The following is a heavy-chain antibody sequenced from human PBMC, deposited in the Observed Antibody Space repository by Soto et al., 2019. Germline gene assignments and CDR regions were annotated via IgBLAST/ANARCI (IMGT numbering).Heavy chain of an antibody. J-gene: IGHJ4*02. CDR1: GFTFSSFW. D-gene: IGHD5-12*01. CDR3: ARDNVQMATIGFFDY. V-gene: IGHV3-7*05. CDR2: IKQDGSEK. Sequence: EVQLVESGGGLVQPGGSLRLSCAASGFTFSSFWMSWVRQAPGKGLEWVANIKQDGSEKYYVDSVKGRFTISRDNAKNSLYLQINSLRAEDTAVYYCARDNVQMATIGFFDYWGQGTLVTVSS.